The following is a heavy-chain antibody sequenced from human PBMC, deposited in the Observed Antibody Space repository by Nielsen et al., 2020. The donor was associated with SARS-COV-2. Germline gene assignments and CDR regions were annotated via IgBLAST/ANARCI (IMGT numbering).Heavy chain of an antibody. D-gene: IGHD2-15*01. CDR3: ARHIVVVVADYYGMDV. J-gene: IGHJ6*02. CDR1: GFTFSSYS. V-gene: IGHV3-21*01. Sequence: GGSLRLSCAASGFTFSSYSMNWVRQAPGKGLEWVSSISSSSSYIYYADSVKGRFTISRDNAKNSLYLQMNSLRAEDTAVYYCARHIVVVVADYYGMDVWGQGTTVTVSS. CDR2: ISSSSSYI.